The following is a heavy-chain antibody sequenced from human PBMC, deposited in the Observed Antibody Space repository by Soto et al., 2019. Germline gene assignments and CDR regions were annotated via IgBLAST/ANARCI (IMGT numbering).Heavy chain of an antibody. CDR3: ARVPLL. CDR2: IYHSGST. J-gene: IGHJ4*02. V-gene: IGHV4-30-2*01. CDR1: GGSISSGGYS. Sequence: QLQLQGSGSGLVKPSQTLSLTCAVSGGSISSGGYSWSWIRQPPGKGLEWIGYIYHSGSTYYNPSLKSRVTISVDRSKNQFSLKLSSVTAADPAVYSCARVPLLWGQGTLVTVSS.